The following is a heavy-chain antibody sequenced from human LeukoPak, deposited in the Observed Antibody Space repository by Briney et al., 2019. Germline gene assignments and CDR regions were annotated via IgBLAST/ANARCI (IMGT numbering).Heavy chain of an antibody. Sequence: PGGSLRLSCAASGFTFSSYEMNWVRQAPEKGLEWVSYISSSGSTIYYADSVKGRFTISRDNAKNSLYLQMNSLRAEDTAVYYCARDLVAVAHFDSWGQGTLVTVSS. CDR2: ISSSGSTI. J-gene: IGHJ4*02. CDR3: ARDLVAVAHFDS. D-gene: IGHD6-19*01. CDR1: GFTFSSYE. V-gene: IGHV3-48*03.